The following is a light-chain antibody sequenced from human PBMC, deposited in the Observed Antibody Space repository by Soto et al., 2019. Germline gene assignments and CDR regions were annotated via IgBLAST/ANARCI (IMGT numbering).Light chain of an antibody. J-gene: IGKJ1*01. CDR3: QQCGSLPGT. CDR1: QSVSRNY. Sequence: EVVLTQSPGTLSLSPGERATRSCRASQSVSRNYLAWYQKKPGQAPRLLIYGASTRATAIPDRFSGSGSGTDFTLTISRLEPEDFAVYYCQQCGSLPGTFGQGTKVDI. CDR2: GAS. V-gene: IGKV3-20*01.